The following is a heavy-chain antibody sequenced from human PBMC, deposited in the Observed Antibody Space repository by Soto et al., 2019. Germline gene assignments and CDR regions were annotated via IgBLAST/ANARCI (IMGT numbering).Heavy chain of an antibody. CDR3: ARIQRISMIVVSKPYFDY. J-gene: IGHJ4*02. V-gene: IGHV2-26*03. CDR2: IFSNDEK. D-gene: IGHD3-22*01. CDR1: GFSLSNPRMG. Sequence: SGPTLVNPTETLTLTCTISGFSLSNPRMGVSWIRQPPGKALEWLAHIFSNDEKSYSTSLKSRLTISRDTSKSQVVLTMTNMDPVDTATYYCARIQRISMIVVSKPYFDYWGQGALVTVSS.